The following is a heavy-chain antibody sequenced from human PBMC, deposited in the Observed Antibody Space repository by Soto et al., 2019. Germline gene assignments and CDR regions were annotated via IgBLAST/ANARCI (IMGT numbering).Heavy chain of an antibody. D-gene: IGHD6-13*01. Sequence: GASVKVSCKASGGTFSSYAISWVRQAPGQGLEWMGGIIPIFGTASYAQKFQGRVTITADESTSTAYMELSSLRSEDTAVYYCARGVRSYYYYGMDVWGQGTTVTVS. CDR1: GGTFSSYA. V-gene: IGHV1-69*13. J-gene: IGHJ6*02. CDR2: IIPIFGTA. CDR3: ARGVRSYYYYGMDV.